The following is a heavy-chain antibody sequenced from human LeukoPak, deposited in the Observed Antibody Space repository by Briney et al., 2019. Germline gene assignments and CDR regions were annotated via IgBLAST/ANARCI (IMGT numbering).Heavy chain of an antibody. Sequence: SDTLSLTCSVSGGSIGRSSYYWGWTRQPPGKGLEWIGSIYYSGDTYYNPSLKSRVTISVDTSRNQFSLKLGSVTAADTAIYYCARHESITTGAFTYWGQGTLVTVSS. CDR1: GGSIGRSSYY. V-gene: IGHV4-39*01. D-gene: IGHD3-16*01. CDR3: ARHESITTGAFTY. CDR2: IYYSGDT. J-gene: IGHJ4*02.